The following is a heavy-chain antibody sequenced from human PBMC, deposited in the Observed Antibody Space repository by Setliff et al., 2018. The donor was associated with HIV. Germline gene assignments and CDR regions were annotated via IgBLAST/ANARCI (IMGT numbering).Heavy chain of an antibody. Sequence: PSETLSLTCAVSGGSISSSNWWSWVRQPPGKGLEWIGEIYHSGSTNYNPSLKSRVTISVDKSKNQFPLKLSSVTAADTAVYYCARDRAMIPRGSFDIWGQGTMVTVSS. V-gene: IGHV4-4*02. CDR1: GGSISSSNW. D-gene: IGHD3-22*01. CDR2: IYHSGST. J-gene: IGHJ3*02. CDR3: ARDRAMIPRGSFDI.